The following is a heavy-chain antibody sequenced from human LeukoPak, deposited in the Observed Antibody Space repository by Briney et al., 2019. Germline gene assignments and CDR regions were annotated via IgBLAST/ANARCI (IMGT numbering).Heavy chain of an antibody. Sequence: SGGSLRFSCAASGFIFTDAWMSWVRQTPGKGLEWVGRIKTTLDGGTTDYAAPVKGRFTISRHDSNNTVHLQMDSLKTEDTAVYYCTTSGTPFQFWGQGALVTVSS. D-gene: IGHD3-10*01. V-gene: IGHV3-15*01. CDR2: IKTTLDGGTT. CDR1: GFIFTDAW. CDR3: TTSGTPFQF. J-gene: IGHJ1*01.